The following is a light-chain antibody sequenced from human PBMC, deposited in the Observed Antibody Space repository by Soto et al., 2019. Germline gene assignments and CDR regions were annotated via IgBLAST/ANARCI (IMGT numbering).Light chain of an antibody. J-gene: IGLJ2*01. V-gene: IGLV2-23*03. CDR3: CSYGGFSTFVL. CDR2: EGS. Sequence: QSALTQPASVSGSPGQSITISCTGTSSDVGSYNLVSWYQHHPGKAPKLLIFEGSKRPSGVSYRFSGSKSGNTASLTISGLPAEDEADYHCCSYGGFSTFVLFGGGTKLTVL. CDR1: SSDVGSYNL.